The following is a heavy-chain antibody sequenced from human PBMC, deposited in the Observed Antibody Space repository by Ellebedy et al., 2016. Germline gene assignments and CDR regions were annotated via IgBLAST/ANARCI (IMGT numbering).Heavy chain of an antibody. V-gene: IGHV3-15*01. CDR3: THLRWSALAD. Sequence: GGSLRLSXVVSGVIFSNAWVSWVRQAPGKGLEWVGRIKSKVDGGTTDYAAPVKGRFTISRDDSKNTVFLQMNSLETEDTAMYYCTHLRWSALADWGQGTLITVSS. CDR1: GVIFSNAW. D-gene: IGHD5/OR15-5a*01. J-gene: IGHJ4*02. CDR2: IKSKVDGGTT.